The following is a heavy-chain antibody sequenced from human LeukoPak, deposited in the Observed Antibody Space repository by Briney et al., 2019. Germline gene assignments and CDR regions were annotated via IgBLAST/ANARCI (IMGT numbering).Heavy chain of an antibody. CDR3: ARALGEYLTMVRGSNGGPFDY. V-gene: IGHV1-46*01. D-gene: IGHD3-10*01. CDR2: MNPSGGST. Sequence: ASVKVSCKASGYTFTSYYMHWVRQAPGQGLEWMGIMNPSGGSTSYAQKFQGRVTMTRDTSTSTVYMELSSLRSEDTAVYYCARALGEYLTMVRGSNGGPFDYWGQGTLVTVSS. CDR1: GYTFTSYY. J-gene: IGHJ4*02.